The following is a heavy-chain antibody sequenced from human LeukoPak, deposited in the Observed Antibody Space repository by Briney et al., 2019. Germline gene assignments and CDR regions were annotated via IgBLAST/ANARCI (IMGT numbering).Heavy chain of an antibody. D-gene: IGHD2-21*02. CDR2: IYYSGST. CDR1: GGSISSSSYY. J-gene: IGHJ5*02. V-gene: IGHV4-39*01. CDR3: ARHVGPYCGGDCYWGWFDP. Sequence: PSETLSLTCTVSGGSISSSSYYRGWIRQPPGKGLEWIGSIYYSGSTYYNPSLKSRVTISVDTSKNQFSLKLSSVTAADTAVYYCARHVGPYCGGDCYWGWFDPWGQGTLVTVSS.